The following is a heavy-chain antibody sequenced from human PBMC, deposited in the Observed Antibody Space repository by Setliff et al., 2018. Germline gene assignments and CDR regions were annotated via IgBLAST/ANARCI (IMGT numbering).Heavy chain of an antibody. CDR3: ARGLRQNRSNSDVFDI. V-gene: IGHV1-8*02. D-gene: IGHD4-4*01. J-gene: IGHJ3*02. CDR2: MNXXXXXX. CDR1: GYTLTNYD. Sequence: ASVKVSCKASGYTLTNYDINWLRQAAGQGLEWXGWMNXXXXXXXXXXXXXXXXTMXXXXSISTVYMELSSLRYEDMAVYYCARGLRQNRSNSDVFDIWGQGTVVTVSS.